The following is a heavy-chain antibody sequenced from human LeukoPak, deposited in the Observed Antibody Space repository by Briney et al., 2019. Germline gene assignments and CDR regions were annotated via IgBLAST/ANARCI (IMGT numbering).Heavy chain of an antibody. CDR1: GFTFSSYG. J-gene: IGHJ4*02. D-gene: IGHD6-19*01. CDR2: ISGSGGST. V-gene: IGHV3-23*01. Sequence: GGSLRLSCAASGFTFSSYGMSWVRQAPGKGLEWISAISGSGGSTYYADSVKGRFTISRDNFKNTLYLQLNSLRAEDTAVYYCVKSPYSSAWLHYYWGQGTLVTVSS. CDR3: VKSPYSSAWLHYY.